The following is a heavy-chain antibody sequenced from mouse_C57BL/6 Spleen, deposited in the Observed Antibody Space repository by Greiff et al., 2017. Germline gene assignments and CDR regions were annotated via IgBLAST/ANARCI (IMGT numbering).Heavy chain of an antibody. CDR1: GYAFSSSW. V-gene: IGHV1-82*01. J-gene: IGHJ1*03. CDR3: ARKGSSYGYFDV. CDR2: IYPGDGDT. D-gene: IGHD1-1*01. Sequence: VHLVESGPELVKPGASVKISCKASGYAFSSSWMNWVKQRPGKGLEWIGRIYPGDGDTNYNGKFKGKATLTADKSSSTAYMQLSSLTSEDSAVYFCARKGSSYGYFDVWGTGTTVTVSS.